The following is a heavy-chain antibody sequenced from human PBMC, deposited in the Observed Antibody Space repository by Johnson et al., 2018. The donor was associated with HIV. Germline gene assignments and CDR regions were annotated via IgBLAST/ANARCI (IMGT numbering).Heavy chain of an antibody. CDR3: AKSRAGGDYDAFDI. CDR1: GFTFSIYA. D-gene: IGHD2-21*01. V-gene: IGHV3-23*04. J-gene: IGHJ3*02. CDR2: VGSSGGST. Sequence: VQLVESGGGLVQPGGSLRLSCAVSGFTFSIYAMSWVRQAPGKGLEWVSTVGSSGGSTYYTDSVKGRFTISRDNSKTTLYLQVNSLRAEDTAIYYCAKSRAGGDYDAFDIWGQGTMVTVSS.